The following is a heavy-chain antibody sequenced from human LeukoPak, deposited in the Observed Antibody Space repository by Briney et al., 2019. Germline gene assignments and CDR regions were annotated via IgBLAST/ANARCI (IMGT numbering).Heavy chain of an antibody. CDR1: GYSFTSYW. CDR2: IYPGDSDT. D-gene: IGHD3-22*01. J-gene: IGHJ4*02. Sequence: GESLKISCKGSGYSFTSYWIGWVRQVPGKGLEWMGIIYPGDSDTRYTPSFQGQVTFSADKSISTAYLQWSSLKASDTAIYYCARPMNGVLTNWGQGTLVTVSS. V-gene: IGHV5-51*01. CDR3: ARPMNGVLTN.